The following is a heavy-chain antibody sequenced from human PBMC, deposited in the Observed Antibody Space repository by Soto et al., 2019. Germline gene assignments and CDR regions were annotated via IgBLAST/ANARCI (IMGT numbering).Heavy chain of an antibody. J-gene: IGHJ4*02. Sequence: GGPLRLSCSASGVPFSSYAMGWVRQAPGKGLEWISVISGSGEITLYTDSVKGRFTISRDFSNNTLSLQMNSLRADDTAIYYCGKARYLLVDQPLYFESWGQGTLVTVSS. CDR3: GKARYLLVDQPLYFES. CDR2: ISGSGEIT. D-gene: IGHD3-9*01. V-gene: IGHV3-23*01. CDR1: GVPFSSYA.